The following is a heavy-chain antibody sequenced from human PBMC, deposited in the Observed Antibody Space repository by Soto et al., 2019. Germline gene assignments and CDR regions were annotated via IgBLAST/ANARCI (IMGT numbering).Heavy chain of an antibody. D-gene: IGHD2-2*02. Sequence: QVQLVQSGAEVKKPGSSVKVSCKASGGTFSSAISWVRQAPGQGLEWMGGIIPIFGTANYAQKFQGRVTITADKSTSTAYMELRSLRSADTAVYYCARSAHCTSPSCYTGSFDYWGQGTLVTVSP. CDR2: IIPIFGTA. V-gene: IGHV1-69*06. CDR1: GGTFSSA. CDR3: ARSAHCTSPSCYTGSFDY. J-gene: IGHJ4*02.